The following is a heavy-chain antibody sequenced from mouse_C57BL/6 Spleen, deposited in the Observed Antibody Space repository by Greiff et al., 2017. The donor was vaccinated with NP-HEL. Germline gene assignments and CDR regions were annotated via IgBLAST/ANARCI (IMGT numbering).Heavy chain of an antibody. CDR3: ARDGYYVHWYFDV. CDR1: GFTFSDYY. D-gene: IGHD2-3*01. Sequence: EVQVVESEGGLVQPGSSMKLSCTASGFTFSDYYMAWVRQVPEKGLEWVANINYDGSSTYYLDSLKSRFIISRDNAKNILYLQMSSLKSEDTATYYCARDGYYVHWYFDVWGTGTTVTVSS. J-gene: IGHJ1*03. V-gene: IGHV5-16*01. CDR2: INYDGSST.